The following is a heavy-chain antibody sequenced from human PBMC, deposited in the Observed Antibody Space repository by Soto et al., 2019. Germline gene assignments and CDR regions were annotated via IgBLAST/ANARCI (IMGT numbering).Heavy chain of an antibody. J-gene: IGHJ6*02. CDR2: IYPGDSDT. CDR1: GYTFTDYR. Sequence: GESLKISCKGSGYTFTDYRIGWVRQLHGKGLEWMVIIYPGDSDTRYSPSFQGHVTITVDKSTHTAYLQWNTLRASDTAMYYCATHISMFRDYYYAMDVWAQGTTVTVSS. CDR3: ATHISMFRDYYYAMDV. V-gene: IGHV5-51*01. D-gene: IGHD3-10*02.